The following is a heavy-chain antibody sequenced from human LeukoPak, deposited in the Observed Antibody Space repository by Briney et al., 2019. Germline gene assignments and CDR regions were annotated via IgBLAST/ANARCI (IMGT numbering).Heavy chain of an antibody. D-gene: IGHD3-22*01. V-gene: IGHV3-23*01. J-gene: IGHJ4*02. Sequence: VGSLRLSCAASGFTFSNYAMSWVRQAPGKGLEWVSAISGSGDSTYYADSVKGRFTISRDNSKNTLYLQMNSLRAEDTAVFYCARDYRRYYDFSGYYPYFEFWGQGALVTVSS. CDR1: GFTFSNYA. CDR3: ARDYRRYYDFSGYYPYFEF. CDR2: ISGSGDST.